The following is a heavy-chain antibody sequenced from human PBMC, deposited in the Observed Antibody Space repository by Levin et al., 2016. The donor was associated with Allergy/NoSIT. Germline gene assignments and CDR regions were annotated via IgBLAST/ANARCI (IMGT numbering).Heavy chain of an antibody. V-gene: IGHV3-48*01. CDR3: ARHYTDSSGYYGVGY. CDR2: ISSSSSTI. J-gene: IGHJ4*02. CDR1: GFTFSSYS. D-gene: IGHD3-22*01. Sequence: GGSLRLSCAASGFTFSSYSMNWVRQAPGKGLEWVSYISSSSSTIYYADSVKGRFTISRDNAKNSLYLQMNSLRAEDTAVYYCARHYTDSSGYYGVGYWGQGTLVTVSS.